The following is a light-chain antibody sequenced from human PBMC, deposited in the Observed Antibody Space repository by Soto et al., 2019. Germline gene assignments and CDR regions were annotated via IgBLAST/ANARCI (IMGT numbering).Light chain of an antibody. CDR1: QSISSW. CDR2: DAS. CDR3: QQYNSYAGT. J-gene: IGKJ1*01. V-gene: IGKV1-5*01. Sequence: DIQMTQSPSTLSASVGDRVTITCRASQSISSWLAWYQQKPGKAPKLLIYDASTLQSGVPSGFSGSGSGTEFTLTVNSLQPYDFATYYCQQYNSYAGTFGQGTKVEIK.